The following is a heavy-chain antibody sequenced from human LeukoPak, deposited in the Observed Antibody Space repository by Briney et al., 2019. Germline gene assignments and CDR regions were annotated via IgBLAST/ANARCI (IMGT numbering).Heavy chain of an antibody. V-gene: IGHV4-59*01. D-gene: IGHD3-10*01. CDR3: ARESIGPGYFDY. J-gene: IGHJ4*02. Sequence: SETLSLTCAVYGVSFRSYSWTWIRQPPGKGLEWIGYIYYSGSTNYNPSLKSRVTISVDTSKNQFSLKLSSVTAADTAVYYCARESIGPGYFDYWGQGTLVTVSS. CDR2: IYYSGST. CDR1: GVSFRSYS.